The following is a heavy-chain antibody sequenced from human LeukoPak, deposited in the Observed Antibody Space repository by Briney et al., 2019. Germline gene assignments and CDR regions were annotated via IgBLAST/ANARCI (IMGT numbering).Heavy chain of an antibody. CDR1: GFTFSSYG. D-gene: IGHD2-2*01. Sequence: PGGSLRLSCAASGFTFSSYGMHWVRQAPGKGLEWVAFIRYDGSNKYYADSVEGRFTISRDNSKNMLYLQMNSLRAEDTAVYYCAKDSRPAAYFDYWGQGTLVTVSS. CDR3: AKDSRPAAYFDY. J-gene: IGHJ4*02. V-gene: IGHV3-30*02. CDR2: IRYDGSNK.